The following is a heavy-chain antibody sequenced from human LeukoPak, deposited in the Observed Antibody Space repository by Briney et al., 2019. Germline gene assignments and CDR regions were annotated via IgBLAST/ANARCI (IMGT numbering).Heavy chain of an antibody. J-gene: IGHJ4*02. CDR3: ARDVVIGSGSLDS. Sequence: GGSLRLSCAVSVFSLIYHWMHWVRQAPGKGLVWVSRIKIDGRETSYADAVKGRFTISRDNAKNTVYLQMNSLRDEDTAVYYCARDVVIGSGSLDSWGQGTLVTVSS. CDR2: IKIDGRET. CDR1: VFSLIYHW. V-gene: IGHV3-74*01. D-gene: IGHD3-10*01.